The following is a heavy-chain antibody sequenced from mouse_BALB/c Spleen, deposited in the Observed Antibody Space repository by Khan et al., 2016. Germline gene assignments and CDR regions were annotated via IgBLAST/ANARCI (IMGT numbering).Heavy chain of an antibody. J-gene: IGHJ4*01. CDR2: IDPANGKP. D-gene: IGHD1-1*01. Sequence: VQLKESGAESVKPGASVKLSCTATGFNIKDTYIYWVKQRPEQGLEWIGRIDPANGKPKYVPKFQGKASMTADTSSNTAYLQLSNLTSEDTAVYYCASGVYYYGSSYYAMDYWGQGTAVTVSA. CDR3: ASGVYYYGSSYYAMDY. V-gene: IGHV14-3*02. CDR1: GFNIKDTY.